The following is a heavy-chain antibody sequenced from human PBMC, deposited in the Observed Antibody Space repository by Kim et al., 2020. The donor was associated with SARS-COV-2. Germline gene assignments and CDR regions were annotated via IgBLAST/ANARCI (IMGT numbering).Heavy chain of an antibody. V-gene: IGHV4-31*03. J-gene: IGHJ4*02. CDR3: ARDVRIGYCSGGSCYVHYYFDY. Sequence: TLSLTCTVSGGSISSGGYYWSWIRQHPGKGLEWIGYIYYSGSTYYNPSLKSRVTISVDTSKNQFSLKLSSGTAADTAVYYCARDVRIGYCSGGSCYVHYYFDYWGQGTLVTVSS. CDR1: GGSISSGGYY. CDR2: IYYSGST. D-gene: IGHD2-15*01.